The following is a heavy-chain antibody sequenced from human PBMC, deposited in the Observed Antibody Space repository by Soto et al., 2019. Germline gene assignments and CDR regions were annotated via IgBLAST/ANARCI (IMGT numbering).Heavy chain of an antibody. CDR1: GGSFSAYY. CDR3: ARLCYYHSGGPP. D-gene: IGHD3-22*01. V-gene: IGHV4-34*01. CDR2: VNDGGRP. J-gene: IGHJ4*02. Sequence: QVQLQQWGAGLLKPSETLSLTCAVYGGSFSAYYWSWIRQPPGKGLEWIGDVNDGGRPNYSVSLKSRLTISLDTSKNQFSLKLSSVTAADTAVYYCARLCYYHSGGPPWGQGTLVTVSS.